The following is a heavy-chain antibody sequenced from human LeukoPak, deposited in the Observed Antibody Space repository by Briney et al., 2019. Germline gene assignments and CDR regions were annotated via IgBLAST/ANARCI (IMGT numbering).Heavy chain of an antibody. CDR2: IHYSGST. Sequence: KPSETLSLTCTVSGDSISSSSYYWGWIRQPPEKGLEWIGRIHYSGSTYYNPSLKSRVTISVDTSKNQFSLKLSSVTAADTAMYYCARDRLTGDRGFDYWGQGTLVTVSS. J-gene: IGHJ4*02. V-gene: IGHV4-39*07. CDR1: GDSISSSSYY. CDR3: ARDRLTGDRGFDY. D-gene: IGHD7-27*01.